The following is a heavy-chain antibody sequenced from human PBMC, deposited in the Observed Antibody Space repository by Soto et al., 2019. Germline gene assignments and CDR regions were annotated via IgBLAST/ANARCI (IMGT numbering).Heavy chain of an antibody. J-gene: IGHJ5*02. CDR2: INYSGHT. V-gene: IGHV4-31*03. CDR3: ARSVFP. CDR1: GGYISTGGYY. Sequence: QVQLQESGPGLVKPSQTLSLTCTVSGGYISTGGYYWNWIRQHPGKGLEWIGYINYSGHTNYNPSLKCRVTISVDTSKNQFSLKLSSLTAADTAVYYCARSVFPWGQGTLVTVSS.